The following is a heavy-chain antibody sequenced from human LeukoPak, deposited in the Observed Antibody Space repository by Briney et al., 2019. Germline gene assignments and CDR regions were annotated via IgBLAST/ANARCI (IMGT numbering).Heavy chain of an antibody. V-gene: IGHV3-15*01. Sequence: GGSLRLSCAASGFTFSNAWMSWVRQAPGRGLEWVGRIKSKTDGGTTDYAAPVKGRFTISRDDSKNTLYLQMNSLKTEDTAVYYCTTDGYYYDSSGYYVYDYWGQGTLVTVSS. CDR3: TTDGYYYDSSGYYVYDY. D-gene: IGHD3-22*01. CDR2: IKSKTDGGTT. CDR1: GFTFSNAW. J-gene: IGHJ4*02.